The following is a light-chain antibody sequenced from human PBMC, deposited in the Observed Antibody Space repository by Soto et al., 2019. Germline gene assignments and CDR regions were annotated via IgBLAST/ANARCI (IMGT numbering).Light chain of an antibody. V-gene: IGKV3-20*01. CDR1: QPVSSSH. CDR2: GAS. J-gene: IGKJ5*01. Sequence: EIVLTQSPGTLSLSPGERATLSCRASQPVSSSHLVWYQQKPGQPPRLLFYGASGRATGIPGRFRASGSGTDFTLTISKLEAEDFATDYSQRSGSSRTFGQGTRLESK. CDR3: QRSGSSRT.